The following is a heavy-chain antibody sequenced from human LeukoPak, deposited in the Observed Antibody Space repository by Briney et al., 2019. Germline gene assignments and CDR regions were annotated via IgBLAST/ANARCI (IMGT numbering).Heavy chain of an antibody. CDR1: GFTFSSYA. V-gene: IGHV3-23*01. CDR3: AKQYSGYDWTFDY. CDR2: ISGRSSST. D-gene: IGHD5-12*01. Sequence: GGSLRLSCTASGFTFSSYAMSWVRQAPGKGLEWVSVISGRSSSTNYADSVKGRFTVSRDNSKNTLYLQMNSLRAEDTAVYYCAKQYSGYDWTFDYWGQGTLVTVSS. J-gene: IGHJ4*02.